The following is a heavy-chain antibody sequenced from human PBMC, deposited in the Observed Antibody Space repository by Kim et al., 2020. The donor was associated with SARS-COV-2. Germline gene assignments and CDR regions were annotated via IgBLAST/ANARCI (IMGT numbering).Heavy chain of an antibody. J-gene: IGHJ2*01. V-gene: IGHV3-30*18. Sequence: GGSLRLSCAASGFTFSSYGMHWVRQAPGKGLEWVAVISYDGSNKYYADSVKGRFTISRDNSKNTLYLQMNSLRAEDTAVYYCAKDVVPAAIFGWYFDLWGHGTLVTVSS. CDR2: ISYDGSNK. CDR1: GFTFSSYG. CDR3: AKDVVPAAIFGWYFDL. D-gene: IGHD2-2*02.